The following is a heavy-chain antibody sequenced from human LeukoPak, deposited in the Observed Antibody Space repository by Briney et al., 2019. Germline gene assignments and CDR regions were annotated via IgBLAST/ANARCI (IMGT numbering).Heavy chain of an antibody. V-gene: IGHV1-69*13. J-gene: IGHJ4*02. CDR2: ITPIFGTA. CDR1: GGTFSSYA. Sequence: SVKVSCKASGGTFSSYAISWVRQAPGQGLEWMGGITPIFGTANYAQKFQGRVTITADESTSTAYMELSSLRSEDTAVYYCAREDRLADSSGYYSYWGQGTLVTVSS. D-gene: IGHD3-22*01. CDR3: AREDRLADSSGYYSY.